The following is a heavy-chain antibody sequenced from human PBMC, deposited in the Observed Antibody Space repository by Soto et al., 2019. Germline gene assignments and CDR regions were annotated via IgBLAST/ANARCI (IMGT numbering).Heavy chain of an antibody. Sequence: EVQLVESGGGLVQPGGSLRLSCAASGFTFSSYWMHWVRQAPGKGLVWVSRINSVGSSTSYADSVKGRFTISRDNAKNTLYLQMNSLRAEDTAVYYCARDETGYSYGLGYFHYWGQGTLVTVSS. CDR2: INSVGSST. V-gene: IGHV3-74*01. D-gene: IGHD5-18*01. J-gene: IGHJ4*02. CDR1: GFTFSSYW. CDR3: ARDETGYSYGLGYFHY.